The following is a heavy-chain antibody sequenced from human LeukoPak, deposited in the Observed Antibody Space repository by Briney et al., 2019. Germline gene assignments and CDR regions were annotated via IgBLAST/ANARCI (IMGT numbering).Heavy chain of an antibody. V-gene: IGHV3-30*02. J-gene: IGHJ4*02. Sequence: GGSLRLSCAASGFTFSSYGMYWVRQAPGKGLEWVAFIRCDGSNKYYADSVKGRFTISRDNSKNTLYLQMNSLRAEDTAVYYCAKDYDFWSGYAKYYFDYWGQGTLVTVSS. CDR3: AKDYDFWSGYAKYYFDY. CDR2: IRCDGSNK. D-gene: IGHD3-3*01. CDR1: GFTFSSYG.